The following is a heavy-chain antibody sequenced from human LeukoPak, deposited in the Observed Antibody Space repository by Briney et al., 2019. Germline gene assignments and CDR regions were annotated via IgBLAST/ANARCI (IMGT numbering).Heavy chain of an antibody. CDR3: ARGSILGATGYY. Sequence: MTSETLSLTCAVYGGSFSGYYWSWIRQPPGKGLEWVSSISGNSYYIYYAESVQGRFTISRDNARNSLYLQMNSLRAEDTAVYYCARGSILGATGYYWGRGTLVTVSS. D-gene: IGHD1-26*01. CDR2: ISGNSYYI. V-gene: IGHV3-21*01. J-gene: IGHJ4*02. CDR1: GGSFSGYY.